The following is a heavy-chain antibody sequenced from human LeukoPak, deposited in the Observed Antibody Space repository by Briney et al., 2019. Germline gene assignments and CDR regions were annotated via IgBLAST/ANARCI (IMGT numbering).Heavy chain of an antibody. CDR2: IYYSGST. D-gene: IGHD3-10*01. J-gene: IGHJ5*02. CDR1: GGSISSYY. CDR3: ARDKGRWFGELLSNWFDP. Sequence: PSETLSLTCTVSGGSISSYYWSWIRQPPGKGLEWIGYIYYSGSTNYNPSLKSRVTISVDTSKNQFSLKLSSVTAADTAVYYCARDKGRWFGELLSNWFDPWGQGALVTVSS. V-gene: IGHV4-59*01.